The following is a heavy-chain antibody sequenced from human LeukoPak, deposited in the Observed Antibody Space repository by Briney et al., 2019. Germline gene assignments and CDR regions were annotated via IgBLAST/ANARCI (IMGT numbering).Heavy chain of an antibody. CDR1: GYTFTSYV. CDR3: ARGLSRAPDYYDSSGYQDY. V-gene: IGHV1-8*01. CDR2: MNPNSGNT. Sequence: ASVKVSCKASGYTFTSYVINWVRQATGQGLEWMGWMNPNSGNTGYAQKFQGRVTMTRNTSISTAYMELSSLRSEDTAVYYCARGLSRAPDYYDSSGYQDYWGQGTLVTASS. D-gene: IGHD3-22*01. J-gene: IGHJ4*02.